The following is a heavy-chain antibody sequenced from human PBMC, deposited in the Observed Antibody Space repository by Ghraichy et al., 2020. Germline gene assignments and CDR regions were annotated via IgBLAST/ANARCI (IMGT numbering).Heavy chain of an antibody. CDR1: GGSISSSSYY. CDR2: IYYSGST. CDR3: ARALPFIAAPENWFDP. D-gene: IGHD6-6*01. J-gene: IGHJ5*02. Sequence: SETLSLTCTVSGGSISSSSYYWGWIRQPPGKGLEWIGSIYYSGSTYYNPSLKSRVTISVDTSKNQFSLKLSSVTAADTAVYYCARALPFIAAPENWFDPWGQGTLVTVSS. V-gene: IGHV4-39*07.